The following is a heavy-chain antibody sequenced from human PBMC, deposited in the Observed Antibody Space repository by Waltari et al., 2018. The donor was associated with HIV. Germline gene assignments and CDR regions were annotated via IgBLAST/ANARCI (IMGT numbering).Heavy chain of an antibody. CDR1: GYSISSGYY. CDR2: IYHSGST. Sequence: QVQLQESGPGLVKPSETLSLTCAVSGYSISSGYYWGWIRQPPGKGLEWIGSIYHSGSTYYNPSLKSRVTISVDTSKNQFSLKLSSVTAADTAVYYCARGREDILTGPAAYYFDYWGQGTLVTVSS. D-gene: IGHD3-9*01. CDR3: ARGREDILTGPAAYYFDY. J-gene: IGHJ4*02. V-gene: IGHV4-38-2*01.